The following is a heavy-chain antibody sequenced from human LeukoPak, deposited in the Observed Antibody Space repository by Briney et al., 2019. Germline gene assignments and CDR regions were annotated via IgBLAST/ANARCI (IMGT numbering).Heavy chain of an antibody. D-gene: IGHD6-19*01. V-gene: IGHV3-7*01. CDR2: IKADGSEK. Sequence: PGGSLRLSCAASGFTFNTYWMSWVRQAPGKGPEWVAKIKADGSEKYFVDSVKGRFTISRDNAKNSLYLQMSSLRVEDTAVYYCAREGVRNSGWKPDYWGQGTLVTVSS. CDR3: AREGVRNSGWKPDY. J-gene: IGHJ4*02. CDR1: GFTFNTYW.